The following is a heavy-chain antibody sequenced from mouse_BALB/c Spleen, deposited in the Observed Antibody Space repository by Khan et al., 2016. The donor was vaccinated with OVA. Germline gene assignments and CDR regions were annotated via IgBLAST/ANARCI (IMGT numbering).Heavy chain of an antibody. V-gene: IGHV3-2*02. CDR1: GYSITSDYA. Sequence: VQLKESGPGLVKPSQSLSLTCTVTGYSITSDYAWNWIRQFQGNQLEWMGNISYSGSTTYNPSLKSRISITRDPSKDTVFLQLKSVTSEDTATYYCASELGRYYALDYWGQGTSVTVSS. D-gene: IGHD4-1*01. J-gene: IGHJ4*01. CDR2: ISYSGST. CDR3: ASELGRYYALDY.